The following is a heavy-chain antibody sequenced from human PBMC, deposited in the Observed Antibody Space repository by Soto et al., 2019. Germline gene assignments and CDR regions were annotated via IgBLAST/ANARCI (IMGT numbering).Heavy chain of an antibody. CDR1: GFTFSNSG. V-gene: IGHV3-48*02. CDR2: ISSSSSTI. Sequence: EVQLVESGGGLVQPGGSLRLSCAASGFTFSNSGMNWVRQAPGKGLEWVSYISSSSSTIRYADSVKGRFTISRDNAKNSLFLQMNSLSDEDTAVYYCARDRGGAGATDYWGQGTLVTVSS. J-gene: IGHJ4*02. D-gene: IGHD1-26*01. CDR3: ARDRGGAGATDY.